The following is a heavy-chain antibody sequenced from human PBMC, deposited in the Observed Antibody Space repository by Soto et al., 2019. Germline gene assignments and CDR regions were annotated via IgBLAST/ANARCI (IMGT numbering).Heavy chain of an antibody. V-gene: IGHV1-46*03. Sequence: ASVKVSCKASGYTLTGYYMHWVRQAPGQGLEWMGIINPSGGSTSYAQKFQGRVTMTRDTSTSTVYMELSSLRSEDTAVYYCARSTSPGYCSGGSCYSSAAFDIWGQGT. J-gene: IGHJ3*02. CDR1: GYTLTGYY. CDR3: ARSTSPGYCSGGSCYSSAAFDI. D-gene: IGHD2-15*01. CDR2: INPSGGST.